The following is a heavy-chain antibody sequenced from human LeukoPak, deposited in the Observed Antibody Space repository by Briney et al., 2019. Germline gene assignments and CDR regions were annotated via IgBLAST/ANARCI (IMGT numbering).Heavy chain of an antibody. CDR2: IIPIFGTA. Sequence: ASVKVSCKASGGTFSSYAISWVRQAPGQGREWMGRIIPIFGTANYAQKFQGRVTITTDESTSTAYMELSSLRSEDTAVYYRAVDQNPTVTPLDYYMDVWGKGTTVTVSS. CDR3: AVDQNPTVTPLDYYMDV. V-gene: IGHV1-69*05. J-gene: IGHJ6*03. CDR1: GGTFSSYA. D-gene: IGHD4-17*01.